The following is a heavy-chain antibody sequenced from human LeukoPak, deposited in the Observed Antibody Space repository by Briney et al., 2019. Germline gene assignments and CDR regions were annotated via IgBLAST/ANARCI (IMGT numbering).Heavy chain of an antibody. CDR3: ARPYCSSTSCYGGWFDP. J-gene: IGHJ5*02. Sequence: SVKVSCKASGGTFSSYAISWVRQAPGQGLEWMGGTIPIFGTANYAQKFQGRVTITADESTSTAYMELSSLRSEDTAVYYCARPYCSSTSCYGGWFDPWGQRTLVTVSS. CDR1: GGTFSSYA. CDR2: TIPIFGTA. D-gene: IGHD2-2*01. V-gene: IGHV1-69*13.